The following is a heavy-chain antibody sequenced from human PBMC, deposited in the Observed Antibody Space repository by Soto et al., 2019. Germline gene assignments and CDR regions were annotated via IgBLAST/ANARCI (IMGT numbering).Heavy chain of an antibody. D-gene: IGHD3-10*01. V-gene: IGHV3-30*18. Sequence: QVQLVESGGGVVQPGKSLRLSCAASGFTFSIYGMHWVRQAPGKGLEWVAVISYDGSNKYYADSVKGRFTISRDNSKNTLYLQMNSLSAEDTAVYYCANTPDTYGSGTYYYYYYYMDVRGKGTTVTVSS. J-gene: IGHJ6*03. CDR1: GFTFSIYG. CDR2: ISYDGSNK. CDR3: ANTPDTYGSGTYYYYYYYMDV.